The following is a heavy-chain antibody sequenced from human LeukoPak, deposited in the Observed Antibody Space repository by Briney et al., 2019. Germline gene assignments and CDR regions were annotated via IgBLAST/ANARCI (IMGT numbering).Heavy chain of an antibody. CDR2: FIPIFGTA. CDR1: RGTFSSYA. J-gene: IGHJ4*02. Sequence: ASVKVSCKASRGTFSSYAISWVRQAPGQGRECMGGFIPIFGTANYAQKFQGRVTITADESTSTAYMELSSLRSEDTAVYYCARSNGGLQYCSSTRWYWCGGSSYVALHWGEGTLVTVSS. CDR3: ARSNGGLQYCSSTRWYWCGGSSYVALH. D-gene: IGHD2-15*01. V-gene: IGHV1-69*13.